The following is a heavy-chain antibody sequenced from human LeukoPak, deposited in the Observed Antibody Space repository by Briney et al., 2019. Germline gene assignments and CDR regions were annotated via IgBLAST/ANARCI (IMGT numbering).Heavy chain of an antibody. CDR2: ISWNSGSI. V-gene: IGHV3-9*01. CDR3: ASPVADGGY. J-gene: IGHJ4*02. Sequence: GRSLRLSCAVSGFTFDDYAMHWVRQAPGKGLEWVTGISWNSGSIGYADSVKGRFSISRDNAKNSLYLQMNSLRAEDTAVYYCASPVADGGYWGQGTLVTVSS. D-gene: IGHD6-19*01. CDR1: GFTFDDYA.